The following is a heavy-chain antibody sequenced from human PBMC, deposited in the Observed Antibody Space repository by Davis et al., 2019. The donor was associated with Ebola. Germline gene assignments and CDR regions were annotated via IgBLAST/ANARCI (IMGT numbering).Heavy chain of an antibody. CDR3: AKLFGSSAWYYFDY. D-gene: IGHD6-19*01. CDR2: INRDGTTT. J-gene: IGHJ4*02. Sequence: GESLKISCAASGFTFSNSWMSWVRQGPGEGLVWVSHINRDGTTTNYADSVRGRFTVSRDKSKNTLYLQMNSLRAEDTAVYYCAKLFGSSAWYYFDYWGQGTLVAVSS. CDR1: GFTFSNSW. V-gene: IGHV3-74*01.